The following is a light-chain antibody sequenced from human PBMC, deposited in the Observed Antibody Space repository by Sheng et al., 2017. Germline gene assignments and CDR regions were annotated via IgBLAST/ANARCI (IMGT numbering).Light chain of an antibody. CDR1: SSDVGGYNY. CDR3: SSYTSSITLV. V-gene: IGLV2-8*01. J-gene: IGLJ3*02. CDR2: EVS. Sequence: QSALTQPPSASGSPGQSVTISCTGTSSDVGGYNYVSWYQQHPGKAPKLMIYEVSKRPSGVPDRFSGSKSDNTASLTVSGLQPEDEADYYCSSYTSSITLVFGGGTKLTVL.